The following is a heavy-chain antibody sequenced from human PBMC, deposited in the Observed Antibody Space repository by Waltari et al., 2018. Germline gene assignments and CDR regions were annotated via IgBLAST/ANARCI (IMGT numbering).Heavy chain of an antibody. J-gene: IGHJ3*02. V-gene: IGHV1-8*01. Sequence: QVQLVQSGAEVKKPGASVKVSCKASGYTFTSYAINWVRQATGQGLEWMGWMNPNSGNTGYAQKFQGRVTMTRNTSISTAYMELSSLRSEDTAVYYCAVYIAAAGNAFDIWGQGTMVTVSS. CDR3: AVYIAAAGNAFDI. CDR2: MNPNSGNT. D-gene: IGHD6-13*01. CDR1: GYTFTSYA.